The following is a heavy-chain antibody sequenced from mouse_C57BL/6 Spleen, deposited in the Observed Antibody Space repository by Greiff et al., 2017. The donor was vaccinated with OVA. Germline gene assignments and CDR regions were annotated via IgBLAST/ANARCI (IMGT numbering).Heavy chain of an antibody. Sequence: VQLKESGPVLVKPGASVKMSCKASGYTFTDYYMNWVKQSHGKSLEWIGVINPYNGGTSYNQKFKGKATLTVDKSSSTAYMELNSLTSEDSAVYYCARITTVVAGAMDYWGQGTSVTVSS. CDR1: GYTFTDYY. CDR2: INPYNGGT. J-gene: IGHJ4*01. D-gene: IGHD1-1*01. V-gene: IGHV1-19*01. CDR3: ARITTVVAGAMDY.